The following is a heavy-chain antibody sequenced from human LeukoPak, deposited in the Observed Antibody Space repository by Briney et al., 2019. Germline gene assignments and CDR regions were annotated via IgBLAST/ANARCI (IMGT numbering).Heavy chain of an antibody. Sequence: ASETLSLTCAVYGGSFSGYYWSWIRQPPGKGLEWIGEINHSGSTNYNPSLKSRATISVDTSKNQFSLKLSSVTAADTAVYYCARGLFGAAPRLFDYWGQGTLVTVSS. V-gene: IGHV4-34*01. CDR1: GGSFSGYY. J-gene: IGHJ4*02. D-gene: IGHD6-6*01. CDR2: INHSGST. CDR3: ARGLFGAAPRLFDY.